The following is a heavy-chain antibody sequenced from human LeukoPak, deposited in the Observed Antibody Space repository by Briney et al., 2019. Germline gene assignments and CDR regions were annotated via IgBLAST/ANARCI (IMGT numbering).Heavy chain of an antibody. D-gene: IGHD3-10*01. Sequence: PSETLSLTCTVSGGSISSGGYYWSWIRQHPGKGLEWIGYIYYSGSTYYNPSLKSRVTISVNTSKNEFSLKLSSVTAADTAVYYCARVITMVRGVSWFDPWGQGTLVTVSS. J-gene: IGHJ5*02. CDR1: GGSISSGGYY. V-gene: IGHV4-31*03. CDR3: ARVITMVRGVSWFDP. CDR2: IYYSGST.